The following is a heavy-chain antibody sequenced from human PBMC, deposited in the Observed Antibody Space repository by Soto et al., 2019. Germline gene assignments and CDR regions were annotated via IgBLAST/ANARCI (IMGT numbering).Heavy chain of an antibody. CDR1: GDTFSFYT. V-gene: IGHV1-69*02. CDR3: ATSYGSGRSPFDY. CDR2: VNPILAMS. J-gene: IGHJ4*02. Sequence: QVQLVQSGAEVKKPGSSVKVSCKASGDTFSFYTLNWIRQAPGQGFEWVGRVNPILAMSSSAHKFQGRVSMFADKSTDTAYMELRSLRSDDTAVDYGATSYGSGRSPFDYCGQGALVTVSS. D-gene: IGHD3-10*01.